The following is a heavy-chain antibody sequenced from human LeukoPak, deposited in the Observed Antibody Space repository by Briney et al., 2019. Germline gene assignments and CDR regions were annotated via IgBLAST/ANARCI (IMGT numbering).Heavy chain of an antibody. CDR3: TTESVNMVRGINDY. Sequence: GGSLRLSCAASGFTFTNAWMSWVRQAPGKGQEWVGRIKSKSDGGTTDYVAPVKGRFTISRDDSKNTLYLQMNSLKAEDTALYFCTTESVNMVRGINDYWGQGTLVTVTS. V-gene: IGHV3-15*01. CDR1: GFTFTNAW. D-gene: IGHD3-10*01. CDR2: IKSKSDGGTT. J-gene: IGHJ4*02.